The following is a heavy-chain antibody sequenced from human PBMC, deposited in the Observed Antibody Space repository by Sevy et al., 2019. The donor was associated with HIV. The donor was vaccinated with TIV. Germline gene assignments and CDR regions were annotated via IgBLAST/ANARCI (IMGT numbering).Heavy chain of an antibody. CDR1: GFTFSSYA. V-gene: IGHV3-23*01. D-gene: IGHD3-10*01. Sequence: GGSLRLSCAASGFTFSSYAMTWVRQAPGKGLEWVSGISGSGGSTYYAYSVRGRFTISRDNSKNTVYLQMNTLRAEDTAVYYCAKTLDYYSKTNIDFWGQGTLVTVSS. J-gene: IGHJ4*02. CDR2: ISGSGGST. CDR3: AKTLDYYSKTNIDF.